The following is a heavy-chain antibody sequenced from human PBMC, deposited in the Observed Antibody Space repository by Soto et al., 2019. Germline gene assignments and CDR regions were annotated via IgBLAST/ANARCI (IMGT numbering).Heavy chain of an antibody. V-gene: IGHV3-53*01. CDR3: VRVLYDSGVVDF. D-gene: IGHD5-12*01. Sequence: QLVESGGGLFQAGGSTRLPCLASGFTVSRYDMAWVRQAPGKGLEWASIIQTGGATYYTDSAQGRFTISRDNSRNTVYLQMSSLRVEDTGVYSCVRVLYDSGVVDFWGQGSPITVS. J-gene: IGHJ4*02. CDR2: IQTGGAT. CDR1: GFTVSRYD.